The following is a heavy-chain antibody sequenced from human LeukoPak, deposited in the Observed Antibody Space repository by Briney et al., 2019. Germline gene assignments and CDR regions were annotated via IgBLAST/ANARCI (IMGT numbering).Heavy chain of an antibody. CDR1: GFTFSSYA. D-gene: IGHD6-13*01. Sequence: GGSLRLSCAASGFTFSSYAMSWVRQAPGKGLEWVSAISGSGGSTYYADSVKGRFTISRDNSKNTLYLQMNSLRAEDTAVYYCARGGSSSWTPYYFDYWGQGTLVTVSS. V-gene: IGHV3-23*01. CDR3: ARGGSSSWTPYYFDY. CDR2: ISGSGGST. J-gene: IGHJ4*02.